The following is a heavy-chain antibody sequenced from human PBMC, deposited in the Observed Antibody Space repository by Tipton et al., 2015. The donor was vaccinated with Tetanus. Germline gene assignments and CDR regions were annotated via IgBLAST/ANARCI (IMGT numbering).Heavy chain of an antibody. V-gene: IGHV4-59*01. CDR2: IYYSGST. D-gene: IGHD3-16*01. CDR3: ARSRFDYDYGMDG. Sequence: TLSLTCTVSGGSISSYYWSWIRQPPGKGLEWIGYIYYSGSTNYNPSLKSRVTISVDTSKNQFSLKLSSVTAADTAVYYCARSRFDYDYGMDGWGQGTMATVSS. CDR1: GGSISSYY. J-gene: IGHJ6*02.